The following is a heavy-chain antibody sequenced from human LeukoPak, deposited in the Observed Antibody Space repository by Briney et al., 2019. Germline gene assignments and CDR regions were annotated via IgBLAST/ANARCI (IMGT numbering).Heavy chain of an antibody. V-gene: IGHV4-4*07. CDR1: GGSIRNYF. Sequence: SETLSLTCSVSGGSIRNYFWSWIRQPAGKGLEWIGRIYTSGSTDYNPSLRSRVTMSVDTSRNQFSLKLTSVTAADTDVYYCARESKSYDGSGFYHDYWGQGTLVAVSS. CDR2: IYTSGST. D-gene: IGHD3-22*01. J-gene: IGHJ4*02. CDR3: ARESKSYDGSGFYHDY.